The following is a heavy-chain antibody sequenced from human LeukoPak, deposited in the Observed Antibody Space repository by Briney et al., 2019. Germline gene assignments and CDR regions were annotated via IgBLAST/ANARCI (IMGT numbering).Heavy chain of an antibody. D-gene: IGHD6-13*01. Sequence: PSQTLSLTCTVSGDSISSGNYYWSWIRQPAGKGLEWIGRIYASGNTNYNPSLKGRVTMTVDTSKNQFSLNLSSVTAADTAVYYCARRRGGSWYYFDSWGQGTLVTVSS. V-gene: IGHV4-61*02. CDR2: IYASGNT. CDR1: GDSISSGNYY. CDR3: ARRRGGSWYYFDS. J-gene: IGHJ4*02.